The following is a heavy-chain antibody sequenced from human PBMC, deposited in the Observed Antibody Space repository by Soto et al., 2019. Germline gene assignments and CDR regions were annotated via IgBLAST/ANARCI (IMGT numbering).Heavy chain of an antibody. J-gene: IGHJ5*02. CDR3: AAGSASYKEWFDP. D-gene: IGHD3-10*01. V-gene: IGHV5-10-1*01. CDR1: RYSFTSYW. Sequence: PWESLKISCKGSRYSFTSYWIIWVRQMPGKGLEWMGRIDPSDSYTDYSPSFQGHVTISADKSISTVYLQWSSLKASDTAMYYCAAGSASYKEWFDPWGQGTLVTVSS. CDR2: IDPSDSYT.